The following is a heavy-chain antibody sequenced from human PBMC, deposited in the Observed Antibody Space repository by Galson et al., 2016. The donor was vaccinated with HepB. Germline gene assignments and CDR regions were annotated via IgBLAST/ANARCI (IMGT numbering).Heavy chain of an antibody. CDR2: IWYDGSNK. J-gene: IGHJ4*02. D-gene: IGHD4-17*01. Sequence: SLRLSCAASGFIFGNYGMQWIRQAPGKGLEWVAVIWYDGSNKFYADSVKGRFTISRDNSKKMLHLQMKSLRAEDTAVYYCAKAMTTMIRGIATFYFHYWGQGTLVTVSS. V-gene: IGHV3-33*03. CDR3: AKAMTTMIRGIATFYFHY. CDR1: GFIFGNYG.